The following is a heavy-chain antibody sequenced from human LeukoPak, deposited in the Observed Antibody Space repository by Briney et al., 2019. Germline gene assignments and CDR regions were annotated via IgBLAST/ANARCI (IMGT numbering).Heavy chain of an antibody. D-gene: IGHD3-22*01. CDR2: IYTSGST. J-gene: IGHJ4*02. CDR3: ARASYSYDITGWVPFDY. CDR1: GNSISSGDNY. V-gene: IGHV4-61*02. Sequence: SETLSLTCTVSGNSISSGDNYWSWIRQPAGKGLEWIGRIYTSGSTNYNPSLKSRVTISGDTSKNQFSLRLSSVTAADTAVYYCARASYSYDITGWVPFDYWGQGTLVTVSS.